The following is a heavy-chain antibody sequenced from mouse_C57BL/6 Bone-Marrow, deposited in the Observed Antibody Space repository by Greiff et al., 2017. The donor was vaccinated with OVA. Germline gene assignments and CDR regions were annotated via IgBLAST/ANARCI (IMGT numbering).Heavy chain of an antibody. V-gene: IGHV3-6*01. CDR3: ARAIYYDYDEYAY. CDR1: GYSITSGYY. D-gene: IGHD2-4*01. J-gene: IGHJ3*01. Sequence: EVKLVESGPGLVKPSQSLSLTCSVTGYSITSGYYWNWIRQFPGNKLEWMGYISYDGSNNYNPSLKNRISITRDTSKNQFFLKLNSVTTEDTATYYCARAIYYDYDEYAYWGQGTLVTVSA. CDR2: ISYDGSN.